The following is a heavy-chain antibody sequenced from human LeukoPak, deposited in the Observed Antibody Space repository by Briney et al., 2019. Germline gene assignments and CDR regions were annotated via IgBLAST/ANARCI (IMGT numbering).Heavy chain of an antibody. CDR3: AKADYRQLVYYFDY. D-gene: IGHD6-13*01. J-gene: IGHJ4*02. CDR1: GFTFSSYA. V-gene: IGHV3-23*01. Sequence: GGSLRLSCAASGFTFSSYAMSWVRQAPGKGLEWVSAISGSGGSTYYADSVKGRFTISRDNSKNTLYLQMNTLRAEDTAVYYCAKADYRQLVYYFDYWGQGTLVTVSS. CDR2: ISGSGGST.